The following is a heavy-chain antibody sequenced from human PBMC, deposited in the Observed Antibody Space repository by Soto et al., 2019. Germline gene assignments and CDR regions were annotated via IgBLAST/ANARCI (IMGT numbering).Heavy chain of an antibody. Sequence: PSETLSLTCTVSGGSISSGGYYWSWIRQHPGKGLEWIGYIYYSGSTHYNPSLKSRVTISVDTSKNQFSLKLSSVTAADTAVYYCARAPAGEVTVLHYYYYYGMDVWGQGTTVTVSS. J-gene: IGHJ6*02. CDR2: IYYSGST. CDR3: ARAPAGEVTVLHYYYYYGMDV. D-gene: IGHD3-16*01. CDR1: GGSISSGGYY. V-gene: IGHV4-31*03.